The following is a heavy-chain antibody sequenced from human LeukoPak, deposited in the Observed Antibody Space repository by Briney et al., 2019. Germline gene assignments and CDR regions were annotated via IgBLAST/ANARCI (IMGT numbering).Heavy chain of an antibody. CDR1: GGSFSGYY. J-gene: IGHJ2*01. Sequence: SETLSLTCAVYGGSFSGYYWSWIRQPPGKGLEWIGEINHSGSTNYNPSLKSRVTISVDTSKNQFSLKLSSVTAADTAVYYCARANYYDSSGYYRHWYFDLWGRGTLVTASS. CDR3: ARANYYDSSGYYRHWYFDL. V-gene: IGHV4-34*01. D-gene: IGHD3-22*01. CDR2: INHSGST.